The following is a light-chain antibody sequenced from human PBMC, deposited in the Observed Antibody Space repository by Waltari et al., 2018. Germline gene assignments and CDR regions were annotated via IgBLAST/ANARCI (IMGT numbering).Light chain of an antibody. Sequence: QCALTQPASVSGSPGQSITISCTGTSSDVGGYTYVYWYQQPPGKAPKLMIYEVSNRPSGVSNRFSGSKSGNTASLTIAGLQAEDEADYYCSSYTSSSTLVFGGGTKLTVL. CDR1: SSDVGGYTY. V-gene: IGLV2-14*01. CDR3: SSYTSSSTLV. J-gene: IGLJ2*01. CDR2: EVS.